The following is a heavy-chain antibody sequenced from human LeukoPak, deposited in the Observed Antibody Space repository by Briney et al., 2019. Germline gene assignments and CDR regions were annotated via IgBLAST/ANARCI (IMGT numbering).Heavy chain of an antibody. CDR3: ASLRQGKWFDP. CDR1: GGSISSYY. CDR2: IYYSGST. V-gene: IGHV4-59*01. J-gene: IGHJ5*02. D-gene: IGHD3-10*01. Sequence: PSETLSLTCTVSGGSISSYYWSWIRQPPGKGLEWIGYIYYSGSTNYNPSLKSRVTISVDTSKNQFSLKLSSVTAADTAVYYCASLRQGKWFDPWGQGTLVTVSS.